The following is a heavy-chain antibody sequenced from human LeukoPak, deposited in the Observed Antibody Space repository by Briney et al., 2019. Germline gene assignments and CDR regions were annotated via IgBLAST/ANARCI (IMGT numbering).Heavy chain of an antibody. J-gene: IGHJ4*02. CDR1: GYSFTDHY. Sequence: ASVKVSCKASGYSFTDHYLHWVRQAPGQGLEWMGWINPNSSDTNYAQKFQGRVTMTRDTSISTAYMELSRLRSDDTAVYYCARDVIAAVEGVGYWGQGTLVTVSS. D-gene: IGHD6-13*01. CDR2: INPNSSDT. CDR3: ARDVIAAVEGVGY. V-gene: IGHV1-2*02.